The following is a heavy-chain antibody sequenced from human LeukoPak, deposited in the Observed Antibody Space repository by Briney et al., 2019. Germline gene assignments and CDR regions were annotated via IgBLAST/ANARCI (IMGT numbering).Heavy chain of an antibody. J-gene: IGHJ5*02. V-gene: IGHV4-59*01. CDR1: GGSISSYY. CDR3: ARDHVGWFDP. Sequence: SETLSLTCTVSGGSISSYYWSWIRKPPGKGLEWIGYIYYSGSTNYNPSLKSRVTISVDTSKNQFSLKLSSVTAADTAVYYCARDHVGWFDPWGQGTLVTVSS. CDR2: IYYSGST.